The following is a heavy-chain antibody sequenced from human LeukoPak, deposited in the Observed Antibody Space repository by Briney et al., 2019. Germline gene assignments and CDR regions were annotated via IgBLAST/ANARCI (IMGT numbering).Heavy chain of an antibody. J-gene: IGHJ4*02. Sequence: GGSLRLSCAASGFTFSSYTMNWVRQAPGKGREWVSSITSSSSYIYYADSAKGRFTISRDNAKNSLFLQMNSLRAEDTAVYYCARVLSGTLTFAHWGQGTLVAVSS. D-gene: IGHD3-9*01. V-gene: IGHV3-21*01. CDR3: ARVLSGTLTFAH. CDR1: GFTFSSYT. CDR2: ITSSSSYI.